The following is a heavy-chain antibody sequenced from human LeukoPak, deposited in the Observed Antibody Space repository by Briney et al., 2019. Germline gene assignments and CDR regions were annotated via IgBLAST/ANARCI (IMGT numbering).Heavy chain of an antibody. CDR2: IYHSGSS. J-gene: IGHJ3*02. V-gene: IGHV4-38-2*01. CDR1: GYSISSGYY. CDR3: ARVKGRPRWRITMIVVAGHAAFDI. D-gene: IGHD3-22*01. Sequence: SETLSLTCAVSGYSISSGYYWGWIRQPPGKGRGWIGSIYHSGSSNYNPSLKSRVTISVDTSKNQFSLKLSSVTAADTAVYYCARVKGRPRWRITMIVVAGHAAFDIWGQGTMVTVSS.